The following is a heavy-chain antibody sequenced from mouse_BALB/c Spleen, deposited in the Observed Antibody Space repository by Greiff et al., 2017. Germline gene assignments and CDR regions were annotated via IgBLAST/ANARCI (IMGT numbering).Heavy chain of an antibody. D-gene: IGHD2-1*01. CDR2: ISSGGST. J-gene: IGHJ3*01. CDR1: GFTFSSYA. CDR3: ARVGEGNYFAWFAY. Sequence: DVKLVESGGGLVKPGGSLKLSCAASGFTFSSYAMSWVRQTPEKRLEWVASISSGGSTYYPDSVKGRFTISRDNARNILYLQMSSLRSEDTAMYYCARVGEGNYFAWFAYWGQGTLVTVSA. V-gene: IGHV5-6-5*01.